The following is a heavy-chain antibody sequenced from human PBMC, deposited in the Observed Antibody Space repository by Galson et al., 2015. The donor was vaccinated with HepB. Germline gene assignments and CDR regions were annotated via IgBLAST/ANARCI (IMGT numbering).Heavy chain of an antibody. J-gene: IGHJ6*02. CDR3: ARHGGYCSSSSCQLYYYYDLDV. Sequence: ETLSLTCTVSGGSISSSIYYWGWIRQPPGKGLEWIGSFYYSGSTYYNPSLKSRVTVSVDTSKNQFSLKLSSVTAADTAVYYCARHGGYCSSSSCQLYYYYDLDVWGQGTTVTVSS. CDR2: FYYSGST. V-gene: IGHV4-39*01. CDR1: GGSISSSIYY. D-gene: IGHD2-2*01.